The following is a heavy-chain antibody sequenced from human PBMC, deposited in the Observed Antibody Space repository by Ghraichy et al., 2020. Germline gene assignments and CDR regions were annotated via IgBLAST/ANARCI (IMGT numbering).Heavy chain of an antibody. D-gene: IGHD4-17*01. CDR2: INHREST. Sequence: SETLSLTCAVYGGSFSDYYWSWIRQPPGKGLEWIGEINHRESTNYNPSLKSRVTILVDTSKNQFSLKLSSVTAADTAVYYCVRGEMTTVTRGHYYGMDVWGQGTTVTVS. V-gene: IGHV4-34*01. J-gene: IGHJ6*02. CDR3: VRGEMTTVTRGHYYGMDV. CDR1: GGSFSDYY.